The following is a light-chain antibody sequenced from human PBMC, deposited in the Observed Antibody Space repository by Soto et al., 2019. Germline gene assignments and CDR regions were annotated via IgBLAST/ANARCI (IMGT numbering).Light chain of an antibody. J-gene: IGKJ1*01. V-gene: IGKV1-5*03. Sequence: DIQMTQSPSTLSASVGDRVTITCRASQSVDTCLAWYQQKAGKAPHLLIYKASSLETGVPSRFSGSGSVTELTLTISSLQPDDVATYYCQQFYRYPWTFGQGTKVGIK. CDR1: QSVDTC. CDR3: QQFYRYPWT. CDR2: KAS.